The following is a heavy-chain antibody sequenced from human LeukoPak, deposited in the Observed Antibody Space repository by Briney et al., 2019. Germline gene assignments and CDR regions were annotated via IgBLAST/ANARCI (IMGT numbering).Heavy chain of an antibody. CDR1: GGTFSSYA. V-gene: IGHV1-69*13. J-gene: IGHJ5*02. CDR2: IIPIFGTA. CDR3: ARNYYDSSGYYTGENWFDP. D-gene: IGHD3-22*01. Sequence: GASVKVSCKASGGTFSSYAISWVRQAPGQGLEWMGGIIPIFGTANYAQKFQGRVTITADESTSTVYMELSSLKSEDTAVYYCARNYYDSSGYYTGENWFDPWGQGTLVTVSS.